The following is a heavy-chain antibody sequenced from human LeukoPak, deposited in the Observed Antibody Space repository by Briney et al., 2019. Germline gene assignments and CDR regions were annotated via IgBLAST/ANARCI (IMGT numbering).Heavy chain of an antibody. J-gene: IGHJ4*02. V-gene: IGHV3-30*18. CDR2: ISYDGSNK. D-gene: IGHD5-18*01. Sequence: GGSLRLSCAASGFTFSSFTLHWVRQAPGKGLEWVAFISYDGSNKYYGVSVKGRFTISRDNSKNTLYLQMNSLRAEDTAVYYCAKDPGYSYGHPFEYWGQGTLVTVSS. CDR3: AKDPGYSYGHPFEY. CDR1: GFTFSSFT.